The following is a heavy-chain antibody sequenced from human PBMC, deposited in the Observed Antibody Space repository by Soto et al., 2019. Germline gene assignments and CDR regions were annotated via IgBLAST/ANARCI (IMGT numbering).Heavy chain of an antibody. J-gene: IGHJ6*02. CDR2: ISAYNGNT. CDR3: ARDHCSSTSCYTGEVDYYYYGMDV. Sequence: GASVKVSCKASGYTFTSYGISWVRQAPGQGLEWMGWISAYNGNTNYAQKLQGRVTMTTDTSTSTAYMELRSLRSDDTAVYYCARDHCSSTSCYTGEVDYYYYGMDVWGQGTTVTVSS. V-gene: IGHV1-18*04. D-gene: IGHD2-2*02. CDR1: GYTFTSYG.